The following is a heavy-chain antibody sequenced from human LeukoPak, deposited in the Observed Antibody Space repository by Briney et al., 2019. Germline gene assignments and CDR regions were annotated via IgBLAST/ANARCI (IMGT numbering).Heavy chain of an antibody. J-gene: IGHJ3*02. V-gene: IGHV3-53*04. D-gene: IGHD3-10*01. CDR1: GFTVSGNY. CDR3: ARAKGSDAFDI. Sequence: GGSVRLSCAASGFTVSGNYMSWVRQAPGEGLEWVSVIYSGGSTYYADSVKGRLTISRHNSKNTLYLQMNSLRAEDTAVYYCARAKGSDAFDIWGQGTMVTVSS. CDR2: IYSGGST.